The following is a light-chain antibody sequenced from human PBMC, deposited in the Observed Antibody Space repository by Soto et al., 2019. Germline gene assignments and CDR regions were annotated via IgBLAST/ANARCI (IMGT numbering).Light chain of an antibody. Sequence: QSVLTQPPSASGTPGQRVTISCSGSSSNIGSNYVYWYQQLPGTAPKLLIYRNNQRPSGVPDRFSGSKSGTSASLAISGLRSEDEADYYCAAWDDSLSGRVFGGGPKLPVL. J-gene: IGLJ3*02. V-gene: IGLV1-47*01. CDR1: SSNIGSNY. CDR2: RNN. CDR3: AAWDDSLSGRV.